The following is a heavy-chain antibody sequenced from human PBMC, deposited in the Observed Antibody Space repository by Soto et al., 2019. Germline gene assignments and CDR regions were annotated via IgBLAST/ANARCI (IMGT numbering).Heavy chain of an antibody. Sequence: EVQVVESGGGLVQSGGSLTLSCAASGFTVSNSYMSWVGQAPGKGLDWVSAIYSGGSTYYADSVKGRFTISRDNSRNTLYHQMTRLRAEDTGVSFCATSDGSAPYCSFFAYWGQGPPVNVS. CDR3: ATSDGSAPYCSFFAY. D-gene: IGHD3-10*01. CDR1: GFTVSNSY. J-gene: IGHJ4*02. V-gene: IGHV3-66*01. CDR2: IYSGGST.